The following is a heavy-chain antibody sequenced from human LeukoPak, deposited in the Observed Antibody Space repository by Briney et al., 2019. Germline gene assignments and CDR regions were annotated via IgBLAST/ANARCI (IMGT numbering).Heavy chain of an antibody. Sequence: SETLSLTCTVSGGSISSSSYYWGWIRQPPGKGLEWIGSIYYSGSTYYNPSLKSRVTISVDTSKNQFSLKLSSVTAADTAVYYCARGKSIAVHSDYWGQGTLVTVSS. CDR2: IYYSGST. J-gene: IGHJ4*02. CDR3: ARGKSIAVHSDY. D-gene: IGHD6-19*01. CDR1: GGSISSSSYY. V-gene: IGHV4-39*01.